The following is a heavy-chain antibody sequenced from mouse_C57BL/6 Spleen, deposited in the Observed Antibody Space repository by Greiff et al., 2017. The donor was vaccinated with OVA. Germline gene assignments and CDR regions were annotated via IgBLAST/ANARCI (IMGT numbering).Heavy chain of an antibody. Sequence: DVMLVESGGGLVKPGGSLKLSCAASGFTFSDYGMHWVRQAPEKGLEWVAYISSGSSTIYYADTVKGRFTISRDNAKNTLFLQMTSLRSEDTAMYYCARATAQATAMDYWGQGTSVTVSS. J-gene: IGHJ4*01. CDR2: ISSGSSTI. D-gene: IGHD3-2*02. CDR1: GFTFSDYG. CDR3: ARATAQATAMDY. V-gene: IGHV5-17*01.